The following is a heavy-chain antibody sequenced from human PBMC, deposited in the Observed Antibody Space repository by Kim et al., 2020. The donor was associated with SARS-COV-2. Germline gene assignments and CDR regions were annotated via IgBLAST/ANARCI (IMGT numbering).Heavy chain of an antibody. CDR2: VYYSGGT. Sequence: SETLSLTCTVTGGPISIENNYWTWIRQHPGKGLEWIGYVYYSGGTHYNPSLKSRVSMSVDTSRNQFSLRLTSITAADTAVYYCTLMRRIPGWFDPWGQGAPVTVSS. CDR1: GGPISIENNY. V-gene: IGHV4-31*02. J-gene: IGHJ5*02. D-gene: IGHD2-8*01. CDR3: TLMRRIPGWFDP.